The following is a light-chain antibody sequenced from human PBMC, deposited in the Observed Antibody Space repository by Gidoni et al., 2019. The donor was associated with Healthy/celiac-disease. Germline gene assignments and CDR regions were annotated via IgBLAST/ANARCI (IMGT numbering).Light chain of an antibody. CDR1: SGSIASNY. J-gene: IGLJ3*02. CDR3: QSYDSSILV. Sequence: NFMLTQPHSVSDSPGKTVTISCTRSSGSIASNYVQWYQQRPGSSPTTVIYEDNQRPSGVPDRFSGSIDSSSNSASLTISGLKTEDEADYYCQSYDSSILVFGGGTKLTVL. CDR2: EDN. V-gene: IGLV6-57*01.